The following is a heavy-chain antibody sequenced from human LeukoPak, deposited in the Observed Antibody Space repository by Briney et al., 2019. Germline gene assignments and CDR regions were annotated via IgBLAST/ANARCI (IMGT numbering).Heavy chain of an antibody. V-gene: IGHV5-10-1*01. CDR2: VDPSDSYT. D-gene: IGHD1-1*01. J-gene: IGHJ4*02. CDR3: ARLEGLSDDY. CDR1: GYSFTNHW. Sequence: GESLKISCKASGYSFTNHWITWVRQMPGKGLEWMGRVDPSDSYTNYSPSFQGHVTISTHKSISTAYLQWSSLKASDTAMYYCARLEGLSDDYWGLGTLVIVSS.